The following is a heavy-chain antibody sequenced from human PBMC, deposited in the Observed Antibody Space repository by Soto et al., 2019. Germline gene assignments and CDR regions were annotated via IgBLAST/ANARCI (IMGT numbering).Heavy chain of an antibody. CDR3: ARPYCDSTSCYTDWFDP. D-gene: IGHD2-2*02. CDR2: VNPKSGNT. Sequence: QVQLVQSGAEVKKPGASVKVSCKASGYSFSTYDINWVRQAAGQGLEWMGWVNPKSGNTDYAQRFRGSVTMTSNTSLSTAYMELSALTPEDTAVYYCARPYCDSTSCYTDWFDPCGQGTLVTVSS. J-gene: IGHJ5*02. CDR1: GYSFSTYD. V-gene: IGHV1-8*01.